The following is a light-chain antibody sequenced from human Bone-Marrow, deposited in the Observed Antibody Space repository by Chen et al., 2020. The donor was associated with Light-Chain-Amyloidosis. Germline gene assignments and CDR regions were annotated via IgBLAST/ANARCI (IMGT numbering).Light chain of an antibody. CDR3: SAWDDSLSAVV. CDR1: SSNIGSNY. V-gene: IGLV1-47*01. J-gene: IGLJ2*01. Sequence: QSVLTQPPSASGTPGQRVTISCSGTSSNIGSNYIYWYQQFPGTAPKLLIYRNNQRPSGVTDRCSRSKAGSSASLASGGLRPEDEADYYCSAWDDSLSAVVFGGGAKLTGL. CDR2: RNN.